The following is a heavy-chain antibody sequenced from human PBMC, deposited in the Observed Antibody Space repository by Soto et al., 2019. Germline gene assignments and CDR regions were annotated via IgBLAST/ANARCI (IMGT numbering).Heavy chain of an antibody. CDR3: ARADDYCDYYYYGMDV. V-gene: IGHV1-2*04. Sequence: ASVKVSCKASGYTFTGYYMHWVRQAPGQGLEWMGWINPNSGGTNYAQKFQGWVTMTRDTSISTAYMELSRLRSDDTAVYYCARADDYCDYYYYGMDVWGQGTTVTVSS. J-gene: IGHJ6*02. D-gene: IGHD4-17*01. CDR1: GYTFTGYY. CDR2: INPNSGGT.